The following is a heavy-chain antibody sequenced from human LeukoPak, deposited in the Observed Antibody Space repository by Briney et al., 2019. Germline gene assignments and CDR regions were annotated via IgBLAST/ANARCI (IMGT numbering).Heavy chain of an antibody. D-gene: IGHD2-2*01. Sequence: GASVKVSCKASGYTFTGYYMHWVRQAPGQGLEWMGWINPNSGGTNYAQKFQGRVTMTRDTSISTAYMELSRLRSDDTAVYYCAFIGRYCSSTSCSFDYWGQGTLVTASS. J-gene: IGHJ4*02. CDR1: GYTFTGYY. V-gene: IGHV1-2*02. CDR3: AFIGRYCSSTSCSFDY. CDR2: INPNSGGT.